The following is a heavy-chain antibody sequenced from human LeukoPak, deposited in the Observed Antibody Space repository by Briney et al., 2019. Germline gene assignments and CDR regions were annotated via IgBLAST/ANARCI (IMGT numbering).Heavy chain of an antibody. CDR3: AREDHVLLWFGESVPFDY. CDR1: GGSISSSNW. Sequence: SGTLSLTCAVSGGSISSSNWWSWVRQPPGKGLEWIGEIYHSGSTNYNPSLKSRVTISVDKSKNQFSLKLSSVTAADTAVYYCAREDHVLLWFGESVPFDYWGQGTLVTVSS. CDR2: IYHSGST. D-gene: IGHD3-10*01. J-gene: IGHJ4*02. V-gene: IGHV4-4*02.